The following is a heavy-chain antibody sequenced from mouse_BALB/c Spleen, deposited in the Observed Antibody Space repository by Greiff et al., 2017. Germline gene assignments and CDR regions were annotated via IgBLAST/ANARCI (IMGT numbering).Heavy chain of an antibody. CDR3: ARHEGAYYYGSSYGYFDY. J-gene: IGHJ2*01. CDR1: GFTFSSYT. Sequence: EVKLMESGGGLVQPGGSLKLSCAASGFTFSSYTMSWVRQTPEKRLEWVAYISNGGGSTYYPDTVKGRFTISRDNAKNTLYLQMSSLKSEDTAMYYCARHEGAYYYGSSYGYFDYWGQGTTLTVSS. D-gene: IGHD1-1*01. V-gene: IGHV5-12-2*01. CDR2: ISNGGGST.